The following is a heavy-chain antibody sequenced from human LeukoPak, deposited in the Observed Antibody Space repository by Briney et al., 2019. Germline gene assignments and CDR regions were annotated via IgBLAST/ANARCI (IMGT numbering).Heavy chain of an antibody. CDR1: GYTFSNYG. CDR2: ISAFNGDT. CDR3: ARARRGGDYDSYFDY. V-gene: IGHV1-18*01. Sequence: ASVKVSCKASGYTFSNYGISWVRQAPGQGLEWMGWISAFNGDTNYAQNLQGRVTLTTDTSTSTAYMDLGSLRSDDTAVYYCARARRGGDYDSYFDYWGQGTLLTVSS. D-gene: IGHD4-17*01. J-gene: IGHJ4*02.